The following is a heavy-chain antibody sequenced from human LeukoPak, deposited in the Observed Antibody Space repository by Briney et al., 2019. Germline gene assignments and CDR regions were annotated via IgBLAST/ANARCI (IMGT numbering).Heavy chain of an antibody. CDR1: GGTFSTYA. V-gene: IGHV1-69*13. CDR2: IIPIFGTA. CDR3: ARADSSGYSDFDY. D-gene: IGHD3-22*01. J-gene: IGHJ4*02. Sequence: VASVKVSCKASGGTFSTYAISWVRQAPGQGLEWMGGIIPIFGTANYEQKFQGRVTITADESTSTAYMELSSLRSEDTAVYYCARADSSGYSDFDYWGQGTLVTVSS.